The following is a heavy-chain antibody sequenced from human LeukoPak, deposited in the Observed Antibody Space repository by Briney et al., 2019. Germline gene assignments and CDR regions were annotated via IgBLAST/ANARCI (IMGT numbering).Heavy chain of an antibody. V-gene: IGHV3-30*03. Sequence: PGRSLRLSCAASGFTFSSYGMHWVRQAPGKGLEWVAMISYDGSNKYYADSVKGRLTISRDNSKNTLYLQMNSLRVEDTAVYYCARVHWGNYYLNAFDIWGQGTMVTVSS. CDR2: ISYDGSNK. CDR3: ARVHWGNYYLNAFDI. CDR1: GFTFSSYG. J-gene: IGHJ3*02. D-gene: IGHD3-10*01.